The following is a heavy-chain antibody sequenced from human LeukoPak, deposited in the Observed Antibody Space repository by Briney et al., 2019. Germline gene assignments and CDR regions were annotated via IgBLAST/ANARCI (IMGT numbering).Heavy chain of an antibody. D-gene: IGHD3-3*01. CDR2: ISSSGSTI. Sequence: GGSLRLSCSASGFTFSSYAMNWVRQAPGKGLEWVSYISSSGSTIYYADSVKGRFTISRDNAKNSLYLQMNSLRAEDTAVYYCAREYESTHFDYWGQGTLVTVSS. CDR3: AREYESTHFDY. CDR1: GFTFSSYA. J-gene: IGHJ4*02. V-gene: IGHV3-48*03.